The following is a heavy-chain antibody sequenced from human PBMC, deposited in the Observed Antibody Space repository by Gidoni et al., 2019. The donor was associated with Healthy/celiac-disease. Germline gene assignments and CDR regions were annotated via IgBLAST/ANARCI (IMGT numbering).Heavy chain of an antibody. Sequence: EVQLVESGGGLVQPGRSLRLSCAASGFTFDDYSMHWVRQAPGKGLEGGSGISWNSGSIGYADSVKGRFTISRDNAKHSLYLQMNSLRAEDTALYYCAKDIGGESYAFDIWGQGTMVTVSS. CDR2: ISWNSGSI. CDR1: GFTFDDYS. J-gene: IGHJ3*02. D-gene: IGHD3-16*01. V-gene: IGHV3-9*01. CDR3: AKDIGGESYAFDI.